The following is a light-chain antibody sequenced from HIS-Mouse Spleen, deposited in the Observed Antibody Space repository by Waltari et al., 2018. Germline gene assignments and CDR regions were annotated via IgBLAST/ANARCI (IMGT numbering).Light chain of an antibody. J-gene: IGKJ2*01. V-gene: IGKV4-1*01. Sequence: DIVMTQSPDSLAVSLGERATINCKSSQSVLYSSNNKNYLAWYQQKPGQPPKLLIYWASTQESGVPDRFSGSGSGTDFTLTISSLQAEDVAVYYCQQYYSIMYTFGQGTKLEIK. CDR3: QQYYSIMYT. CDR2: WAS. CDR1: QSVLYSSNNKNY.